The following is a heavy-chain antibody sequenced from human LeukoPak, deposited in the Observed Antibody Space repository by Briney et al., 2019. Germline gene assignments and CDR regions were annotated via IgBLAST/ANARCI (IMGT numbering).Heavy chain of an antibody. CDR1: GGSISSGGYY. Sequence: SETLSLTCTVSGGSISSGGYYWSWIRQHPGKGLEWIGYIYYSGSTYYNPSLKSRVTISVDTSKNQFSLKLSSVTAADTAVYYCAGGHSYGSLIDYWGQGVLVTVSS. D-gene: IGHD5-18*01. V-gene: IGHV4-31*03. CDR3: AGGHSYGSLIDY. J-gene: IGHJ4*02. CDR2: IYYSGST.